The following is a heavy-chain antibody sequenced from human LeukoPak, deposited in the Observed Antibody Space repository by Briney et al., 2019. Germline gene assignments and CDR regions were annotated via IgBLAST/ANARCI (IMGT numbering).Heavy chain of an antibody. CDR3: ARGCRSGSYLSRYYYYMDV. CDR2: MNPNSGDT. V-gene: IGHV1-8*01. J-gene: IGHJ6*03. CDR1: GYTFTSYD. Sequence: ASVKVSRKASGYTFTSYDSNWVRQATGQALEWMGWMNPNSGDTGYEQKFKGRVTMTRNTSISTAYIELSSLRSEDTAVYTCARGCRSGSYLSRYYYYMDVWGKGTTVTVSS. D-gene: IGHD1-26*01.